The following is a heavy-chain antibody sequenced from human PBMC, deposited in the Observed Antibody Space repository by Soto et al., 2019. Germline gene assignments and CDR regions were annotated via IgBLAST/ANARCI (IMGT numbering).Heavy chain of an antibody. CDR2: IWYDGSNK. CDR3: ARDLSGDYGALDT. Sequence: GGSLRLSCAPSGFAFSSYGMHWARQAPGKGLEWVAVIWYDGSNKVYADSVKGRFTISRDNSKNTLYLQMNSLRAEDTAVYYCARDLSGDYGALDTWGQGTMVTVSS. D-gene: IGHD4-17*01. V-gene: IGHV3-33*01. J-gene: IGHJ3*02. CDR1: GFAFSSYG.